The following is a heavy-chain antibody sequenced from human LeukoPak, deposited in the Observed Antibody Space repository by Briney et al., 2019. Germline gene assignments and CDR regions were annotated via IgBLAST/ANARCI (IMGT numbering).Heavy chain of an antibody. CDR3: AKGGLPRGYYSGMDV. J-gene: IGHJ6*02. Sequence: PGGSLRLSCAASGFTFSSYAMSWVRQAPGKGLEWVSAISGSGGSTYYADSVKGRFTISRDNSKNTLYLQMNSLRAEDTAVYYCAKGGLPRGYYSGMDVWGQGTTVTVSS. D-gene: IGHD5-12*01. V-gene: IGHV3-23*01. CDR2: ISGSGGST. CDR1: GFTFSSYA.